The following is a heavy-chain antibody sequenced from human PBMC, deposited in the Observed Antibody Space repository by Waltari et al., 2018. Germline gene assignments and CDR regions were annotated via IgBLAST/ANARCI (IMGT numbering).Heavy chain of an antibody. Sequence: QVQLVQSGAEVKKPGASVKVSCKSSGSSFTGYYIHWVRQAPGQGLGWMGWINPSSGGTNYAQKFQGRVTMTRDTSITTAYMELSRLRSDDTAVYYCARVGGDYYGAGIYYREFDYWGQGTLVTVSS. J-gene: IGHJ4*02. CDR3: ARVGGDYYGAGIYYREFDY. D-gene: IGHD3-10*01. CDR1: GSSFTGYY. CDR2: INPSSGGT. V-gene: IGHV1-2*02.